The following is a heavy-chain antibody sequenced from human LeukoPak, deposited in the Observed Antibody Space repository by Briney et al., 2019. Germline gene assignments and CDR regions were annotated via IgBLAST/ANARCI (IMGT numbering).Heavy chain of an antibody. Sequence: GGSLRLSCAASGFTFSSYAMSWVRHAPGKGLDWVSVINDGGDSTYYAGSVKGRFTTSRDNSKNTLYLQMNSLRAEDTAVYYCAKSTGGSCYSGSGYWGQGTLVTVSS. V-gene: IGHV3-23*01. CDR1: GFTFSSYA. CDR2: INDGGDST. J-gene: IGHJ4*02. D-gene: IGHD2-15*01. CDR3: AKSTGGSCYSGSGY.